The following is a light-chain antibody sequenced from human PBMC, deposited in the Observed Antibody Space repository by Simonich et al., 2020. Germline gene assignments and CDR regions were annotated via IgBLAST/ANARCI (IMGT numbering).Light chain of an antibody. V-gene: IGKV3-15*01. CDR3: QQYNNWPPLT. J-gene: IGKJ4*01. CDR1: QSVSSN. CDR2: GAS. Sequence: EIVLTQSPATLSLSPGERATLSCRASQSVSSNLAWYQQNPGQAPRLLIYGASTRATCIPARFSGSGSGTEFTLTISSMQSEDFAVYYCQQYNNWPPLTFGGGTKVEIK.